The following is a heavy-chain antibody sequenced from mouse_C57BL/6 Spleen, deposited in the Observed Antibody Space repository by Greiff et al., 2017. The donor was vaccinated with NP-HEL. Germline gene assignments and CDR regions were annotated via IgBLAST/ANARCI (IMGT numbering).Heavy chain of an antibody. Sequence: QVQLQQSGPGLVAPSQSLSITCTVSGFSLTSYGVSWVRQPPGKGLEWLGVIWGDGSTNYHSALISRLSLSKDNSKIQVFLKLNSLQTDDTATYYCAKGSYSNYGAWFAYWGQGTLVTVSA. CDR3: AKGSYSNYGAWFAY. V-gene: IGHV2-3*01. CDR1: GFSLTSYG. J-gene: IGHJ3*01. CDR2: IWGDGST. D-gene: IGHD2-5*01.